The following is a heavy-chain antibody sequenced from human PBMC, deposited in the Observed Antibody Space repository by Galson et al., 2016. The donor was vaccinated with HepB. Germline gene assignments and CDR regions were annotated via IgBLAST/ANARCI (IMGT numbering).Heavy chain of an antibody. V-gene: IGHV4-39*01. CDR2: VYYSGST. CDR1: GDSVRSSTFH. Sequence: SETLSLTCFVSGDSVRSSTFHWAWIRQPPGKGLEWIGSVYYSGSTDYSPSLKTRITVSVDTSKNQFPLRLRSVTAADTAVYYCARQPGYFKPLSLNYFDFWGQGMLVTVSS. CDR3: ARQPGYFKPLSLNYFDF. D-gene: IGHD2/OR15-2a*01. J-gene: IGHJ4*02.